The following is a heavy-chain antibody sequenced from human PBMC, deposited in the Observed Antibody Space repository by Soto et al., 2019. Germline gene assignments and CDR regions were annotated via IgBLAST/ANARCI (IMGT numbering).Heavy chain of an antibody. D-gene: IGHD6-19*01. Sequence: SETLSLTCTVSGGSVSSGSYYWSWIRQPPGKGLEWIGYIYYSGSTNYNPSLKSRVTISVDTSKNQFSLKLSSVTAADTAVYYCARKSRVLSWYDPWGPGTLGTVSS. V-gene: IGHV4-61*01. J-gene: IGHJ5*02. CDR1: GGSVSSGSYY. CDR2: IYYSGST. CDR3: ARKSRVLSWYDP.